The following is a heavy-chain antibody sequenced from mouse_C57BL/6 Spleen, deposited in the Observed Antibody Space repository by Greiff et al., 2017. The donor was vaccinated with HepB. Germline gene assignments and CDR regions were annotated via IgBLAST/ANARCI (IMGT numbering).Heavy chain of an antibody. CDR1: GFTFSSYA. D-gene: IGHD3-3*01. V-gene: IGHV5-9-1*02. CDR3: TRGTRGNYWYFDV. J-gene: IGHJ1*03. Sequence: EVMLVESGEGLVKPGGSLKLSCAASGFTFSSYAMSWVRPTPEKRLEWVASISSGGDYISYADTVQGRFTISRDNARNTLYLQMSSLKSEDTAMYYCTRGTRGNYWYFDVWGTGTTVTVSS. CDR2: ISSGGDYI.